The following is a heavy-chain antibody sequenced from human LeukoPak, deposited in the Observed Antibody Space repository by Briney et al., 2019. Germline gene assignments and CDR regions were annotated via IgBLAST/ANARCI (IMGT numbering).Heavy chain of an antibody. CDR2: ISSDGTIK. CDR3: VREVVGAIYFDY. V-gene: IGHV3-30-3*01. J-gene: IGHJ4*02. CDR1: GFTFSSYP. Sequence: GRSLRLSCAASGFTFSSYPMHWVRQAPGRGLEWVAVISSDGTIKYYADSVKGRFTISRDNSKNTLYLQTNSLRVEDTAVYYCVREVVGAIYFDYWGQGALVTASS. D-gene: IGHD1-26*01.